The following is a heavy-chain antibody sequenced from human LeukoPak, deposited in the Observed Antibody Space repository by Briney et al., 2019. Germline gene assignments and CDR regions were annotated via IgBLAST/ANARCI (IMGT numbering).Heavy chain of an antibody. CDR3: ARDRGSGSYYSQD. CDR1: GFTFSSYA. CDR2: ISGSGGST. V-gene: IGHV3-23*01. J-gene: IGHJ4*02. Sequence: GGSLRLSCAASGFTFSSYAMSWVRQAPGKGLEWVSAISGSGGSTYYADSVKGRFTISRDNSKNTLYLQMTSLRAEDTAVYYCARDRGSGSYYSQDWGQGTLVTVSS. D-gene: IGHD3-10*01.